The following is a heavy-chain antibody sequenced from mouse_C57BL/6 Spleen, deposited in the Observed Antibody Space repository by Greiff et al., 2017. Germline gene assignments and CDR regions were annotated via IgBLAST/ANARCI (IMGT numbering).Heavy chain of an antibody. D-gene: IGHD2-4*01. J-gene: IGHJ3*01. CDR2: IDPETGGT. V-gene: IGHV1-15*01. Sequence: QVQLQQSGAELVRPGASVTLSCKASGYTFTDYEMHWVKQTPVHGLEWIGAIDPETGGTAYNQKFKGKAILTADKSSSTAYMELRSLTSEDSAVYYCTRTLLRYFMITTEDGWFAYWGQGTLVTVSA. CDR3: TRTLLRYFMITTEDGWFAY. CDR1: GYTFTDYE.